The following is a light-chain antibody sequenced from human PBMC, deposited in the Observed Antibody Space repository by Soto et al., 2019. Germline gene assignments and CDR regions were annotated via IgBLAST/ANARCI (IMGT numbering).Light chain of an antibody. J-gene: IGKJ1*01. CDR1: ESVTSN. CDR3: QQYNSWPPTT. CDR2: GAS. Sequence: EIVMTQSPATLSVSPGEGATLSCRATESVTSNLAWYQQKPGQAPRLLIYGASTRATGIPARFSGSGSGTEFTLTISSLQSEDFAVYYCQQYNSWPPTTFGQGTRWISN. V-gene: IGKV3-15*01.